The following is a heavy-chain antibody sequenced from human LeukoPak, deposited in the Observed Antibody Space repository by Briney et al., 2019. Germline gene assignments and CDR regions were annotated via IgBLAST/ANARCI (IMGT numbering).Heavy chain of an antibody. J-gene: IGHJ6*02. V-gene: IGHV3-23*01. Sequence: ETLSLTCAVYGGSFSGYYWSWIRQPPGKGLEWVSAISGSGGSTYYADSVKGRFTISRDNSKNTLFLQMNSLRVEDTAPYYCAKSVAIYFYYGLDVWGQGTTVTVSS. CDR1: GGSFSGYY. D-gene: IGHD3-3*01. CDR3: AKSVAIYFYYGLDV. CDR2: ISGSGGST.